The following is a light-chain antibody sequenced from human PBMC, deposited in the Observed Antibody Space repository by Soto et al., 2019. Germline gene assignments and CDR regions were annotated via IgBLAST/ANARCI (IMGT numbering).Light chain of an antibody. J-gene: IGKJ5*01. V-gene: IGKV1-33*01. CDR3: QQYDSLPLT. CDR2: DAS. Sequence: DIRMTQSPSSLSASVGDRVTITCQASQDISNYLNWYQQKLGKAPELLIYDASNLETGVPSRFSGSGSGTDFTFTISSLQPEDIATYYCQQYDSLPLTFGPGTRLEIK. CDR1: QDISNY.